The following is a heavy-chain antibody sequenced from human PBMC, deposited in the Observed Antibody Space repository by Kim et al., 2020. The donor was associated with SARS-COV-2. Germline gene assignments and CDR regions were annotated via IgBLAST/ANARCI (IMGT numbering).Heavy chain of an antibody. CDR3: ARVFRQTPYYYGSGSYYNVMDWEYYYGMDV. V-gene: IGHV3-48*03. Sequence: GGSLRLSCAASGFTFSSYEMNWVRQAPGKGLEWVSYISSSGSTIYYADSVKGRFTISRDNAKNSLYLQMNSLRAEDTAVYYCARVFRQTPYYYGSGSYYNVMDWEYYYGMDVWGQGATVTVSS. D-gene: IGHD3-10*01. J-gene: IGHJ6*02. CDR1: GFTFSSYE. CDR2: ISSSGSTI.